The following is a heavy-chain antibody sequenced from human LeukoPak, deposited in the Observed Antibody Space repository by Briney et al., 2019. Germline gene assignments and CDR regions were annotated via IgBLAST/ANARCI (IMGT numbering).Heavy chain of an antibody. J-gene: IGHJ4*02. CDR3: AKDPGYSYGYGFDY. V-gene: IGHV3-23*01. CDR1: GGSVSSYY. Sequence: ETLSLTCTVSGGSVSSYYWSWVRQAPGKGLEWVSAISGSGGSTYYADSVKGRFTISRDNSKNTLYLQMNSLRAEDTAVYYCAKDPGYSYGYGFDYWGQGTLVTVSS. D-gene: IGHD5-18*01. CDR2: ISGSGGST.